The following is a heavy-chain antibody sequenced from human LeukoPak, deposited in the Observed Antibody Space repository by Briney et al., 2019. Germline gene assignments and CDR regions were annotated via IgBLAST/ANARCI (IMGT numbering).Heavy chain of an antibody. CDR2: ISAYNGNT. J-gene: IGHJ6*02. V-gene: IGHV1-18*01. CDR3: ARVGGGYSGYDPYYYYYGMDV. D-gene: IGHD5-12*01. CDR1: GYTFTSYG. Sequence: ASVKVSCKASGYTFTSYGISWVRQAPGQGLEWMGWISAYNGNTNYAQKLQGRVTMTTDTSTSTAYMELRSLRSDDTAVYYCARVGGGYSGYDPYYYYYGMDVWGQGTLVTVSS.